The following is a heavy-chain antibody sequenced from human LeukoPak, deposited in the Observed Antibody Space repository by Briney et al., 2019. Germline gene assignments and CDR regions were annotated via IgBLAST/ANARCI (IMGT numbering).Heavy chain of an antibody. J-gene: IGHJ4*02. D-gene: IGHD5-12*01. Sequence: GESLKISCAASGFTFDDYAFHWVRQAPGKGLQWVSLISGDGGSTHYADSVKGRFTISRDNNKNSLYLQMNSLRTEDTALYYCAKGIIVAPFDYWGQGTLVTVSS. V-gene: IGHV3-43*02. CDR2: ISGDGGST. CDR1: GFTFDDYA. CDR3: AKGIIVAPFDY.